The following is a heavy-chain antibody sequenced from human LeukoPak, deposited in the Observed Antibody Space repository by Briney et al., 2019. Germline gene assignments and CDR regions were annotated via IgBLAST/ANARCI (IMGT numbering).Heavy chain of an antibody. CDR3: ARDLTDITMVRGVIIPDAFDI. J-gene: IGHJ3*02. CDR1: GGSISSSSYY. D-gene: IGHD3-10*01. CDR2: IYYSGST. V-gene: IGHV4-39*07. Sequence: SESLSLTCTVSGGSISSSSYYWRWVRQPPGKGLEWIGSIYYSGSTYYNPSLKSRVAISVDTSKNQFSLKLSSVTAADTAVYYCARDLTDITMVRGVIIPDAFDIWGQGTMVTVSS.